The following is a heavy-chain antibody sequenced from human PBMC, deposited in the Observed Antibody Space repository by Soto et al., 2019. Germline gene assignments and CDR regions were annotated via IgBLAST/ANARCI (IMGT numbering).Heavy chain of an antibody. CDR3: AKHPSLEDYYGMDV. CDR1: GFTFSTYG. V-gene: IGHV3-30*18. CDR2: ISYDGSNK. Sequence: GGSLILSCAASGFTFSTYGMHWVRQAPGKGLEWVAVISYDGSNKYYADSVKGRLTISRDSSKNTLYLQMNSLRIEDTAVYYCAKHPSLEDYYGMDVWGQGTTVTVS. J-gene: IGHJ6*02. D-gene: IGHD2-2*01.